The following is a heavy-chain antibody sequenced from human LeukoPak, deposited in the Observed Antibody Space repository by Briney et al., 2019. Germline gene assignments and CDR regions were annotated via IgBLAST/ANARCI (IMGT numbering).Heavy chain of an antibody. J-gene: IGHJ4*02. CDR2: ISASGDRT. V-gene: IGHV3-23*01. D-gene: IGHD3-22*01. Sequence: GGSLRLSCAASGFTFSSYAMSWVRQAPGRGLEWVSAISASGDRTYYADSVKGRFTISRDNSKNTLYLQMNSLRAEDTAVYYCAKRGYYYDSSGYYSRTYFDYWGQGTLVIVSS. CDR3: AKRGYYYDSSGYYSRTYFDY. CDR1: GFTFSSYA.